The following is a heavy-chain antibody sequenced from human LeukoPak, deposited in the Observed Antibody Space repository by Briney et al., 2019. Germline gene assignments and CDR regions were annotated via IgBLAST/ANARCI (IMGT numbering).Heavy chain of an antibody. CDR1: GFTFSSYG. D-gene: IGHD2-2*03. J-gene: IGHJ6*02. V-gene: IGHV3-30*18. CDR2: ISYDGSNK. Sequence: GGSLRLSCAASGFTFSSYGMHWVRQAPGKGLERVAVISYDGSNKYYADSVKGRFTISRDNSKSTLYLQMNSLRAEDTAVYYCAKMDNYYYYGMDVWGQGTTVTVSS. CDR3: AKMDNYYYYGMDV.